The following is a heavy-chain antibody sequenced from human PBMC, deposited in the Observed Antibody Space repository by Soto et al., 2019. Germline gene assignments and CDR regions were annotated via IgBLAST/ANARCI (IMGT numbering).Heavy chain of an antibody. CDR1: GYTFTNYA. D-gene: IGHD1-26*01. CDR3: ARGGSIDWYFDL. Sequence: QVQLVQSGAEVKKPGASVKVSCKASGYTFTNYAMHWVRQAPGQRLEWMGWINAGNGNTKYSQKFQGRVTLTRDTSASTAYMGLSSLRSEDTAVYYCARGGSIDWYFDLWGRGTLVTVSS. CDR2: INAGNGNT. J-gene: IGHJ2*01. V-gene: IGHV1-3*01.